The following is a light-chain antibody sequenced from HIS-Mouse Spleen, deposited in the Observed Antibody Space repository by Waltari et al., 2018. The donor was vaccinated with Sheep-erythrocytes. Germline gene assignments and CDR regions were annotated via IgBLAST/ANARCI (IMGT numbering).Light chain of an antibody. J-gene: IGKJ3*01. CDR2: KAS. CDR1: QSISSW. Sequence: DIQMTQSPSTLSVSVGDRVTITCRASQSISSWLAWYQQKPGKAPKLLIYKASSLESGVQSRFSGSGSGTEFTLTISSLQPDDFATYYCQQYNSSLTFGPGTKVDIK. CDR3: QQYNSSLT. V-gene: IGKV1-5*03.